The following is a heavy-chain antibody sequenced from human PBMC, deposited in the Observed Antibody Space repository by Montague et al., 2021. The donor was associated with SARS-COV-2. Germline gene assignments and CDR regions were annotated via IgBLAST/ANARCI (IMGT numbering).Heavy chain of an antibody. Sequence: CAISGDSVWSNTAAWNWIRQSPSGGLEWLGRTNYRSKWTSDYATSVEGRISIDPDTSKNQFFLHLRPVTPEDTGVYYCVRDTGSAQAGFDAWGQGTLVTASS. J-gene: IGHJ4*02. D-gene: IGHD4-17*01. CDR3: VRDTGSAQAGFDA. CDR2: TNYRSKWTS. CDR1: GDSVWSNTAA. V-gene: IGHV6-1*01.